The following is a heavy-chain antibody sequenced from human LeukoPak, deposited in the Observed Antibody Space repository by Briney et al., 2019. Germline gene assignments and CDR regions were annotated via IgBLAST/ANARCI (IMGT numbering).Heavy chain of an antibody. CDR3: ARGPKPRVLRYFGWLSDQYYFDY. D-gene: IGHD3-9*01. Sequence: SETLSLTCAVYGGSFSGYYWSWIRQPPGKGLEWIGEINHSGSTNYNPSLKSRVTISVDTSKNQFSLKLSSVTAADTAVYYCARGPKPRVLRYFGWLSDQYYFDYWGQGTLVTVSS. CDR1: GGSFSGYY. V-gene: IGHV4-34*01. J-gene: IGHJ4*02. CDR2: INHSGST.